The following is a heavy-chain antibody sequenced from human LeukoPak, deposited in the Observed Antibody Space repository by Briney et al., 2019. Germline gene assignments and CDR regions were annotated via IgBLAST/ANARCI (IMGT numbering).Heavy chain of an antibody. J-gene: IGHJ3*02. CDR2: VYYTGST. CDR3: ARAGDFGDDSYHI. Sequence: SETLSLTCTVSGGSISTYYWTWIRQPPGKGLEWIGFVYYTGSTTYSPSLRSRVTISLDTPKNQFSLSLRSVTAADTAVYFCARAGDFGDDSYHIWGQGTMVTVSS. V-gene: IGHV4-59*01. CDR1: GGSISTYY. D-gene: IGHD7-27*01.